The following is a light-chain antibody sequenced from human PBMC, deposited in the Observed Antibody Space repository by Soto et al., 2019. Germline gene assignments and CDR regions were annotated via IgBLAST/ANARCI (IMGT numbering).Light chain of an antibody. CDR3: QQRGWPPLA. Sequence: EIVLTQSPATLSLSPGERATLSCRASQSVSSSLAWYQQKPGQAPRLIIHDASNRATGIPARFSGSGSGTDFTLTISSLEPEDFEVYYCQQRGWPPLAFGGGTRVEI. CDR1: QSVSSS. J-gene: IGKJ4*01. V-gene: IGKV3-11*01. CDR2: DAS.